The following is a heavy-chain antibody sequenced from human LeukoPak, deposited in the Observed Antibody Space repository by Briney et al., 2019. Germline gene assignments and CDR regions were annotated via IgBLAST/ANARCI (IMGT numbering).Heavy chain of an antibody. J-gene: IGHJ4*02. D-gene: IGHD6-6*01. CDR3: ARAPGSSSISRYYFDY. Sequence: GASVKVSCKASGYTFTSYYMHWVRQAPGQGLDWMGIINPSGGSTSYAQKFQGRVTMTRDTSTSTVYMELSSLRSEDTAVYYCARAPGSSSISRYYFDYWGQGTLVTVSS. CDR1: GYTFTSYY. V-gene: IGHV1-46*01. CDR2: INPSGGST.